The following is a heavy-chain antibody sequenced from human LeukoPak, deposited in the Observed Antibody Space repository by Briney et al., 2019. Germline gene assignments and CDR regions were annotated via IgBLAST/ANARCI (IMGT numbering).Heavy chain of an antibody. Sequence: GGSLRLSCAASGFTFSSYWMSWVRQAPGKGLEWVVNIKQDGSEKNYVDSVKGRFTISRDNSKNTLYLQMNSLRAEDTAVYYCAFPSRAVDYWGQGTLVTVSS. D-gene: IGHD2-2*01. CDR3: AFPSRAVDY. J-gene: IGHJ4*02. V-gene: IGHV3-7*03. CDR1: GFTFSSYW. CDR2: IKQDGSEK.